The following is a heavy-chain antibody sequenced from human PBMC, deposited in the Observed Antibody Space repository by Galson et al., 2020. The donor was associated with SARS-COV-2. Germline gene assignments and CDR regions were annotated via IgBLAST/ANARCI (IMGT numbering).Heavy chain of an antibody. V-gene: IGHV3-23*03. J-gene: IGHJ4*02. CDR1: GFTFSSYA. CDR3: AKGGWLQTAAPHFDY. CDR2: IYSGGIT. D-gene: IGHD5-12*01. Sequence: GESLKISCAASGFTFSSYAMNWVRQAPGQWLEWVSVIYSGGITYYADSVKGRFTISRDNSKNTVYLQMNSLRTEDTAVYYCAKGGWLQTAAPHFDYWGQGISVTVSS.